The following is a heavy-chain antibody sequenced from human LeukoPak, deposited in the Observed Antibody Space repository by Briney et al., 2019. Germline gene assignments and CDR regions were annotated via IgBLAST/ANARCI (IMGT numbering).Heavy chain of an antibody. V-gene: IGHV1-69*05. Sequence: SVKVSCKASGGTFSSYAICWVRQAPGQGLEWMGRIIPIFGTANYAQKFQGRVTITTDESTSTAYMELSSLRSEDTAVYYCARDRLDSSGYDYWGQGTLVTVSS. CDR1: GGTFSSYA. D-gene: IGHD3-22*01. CDR3: ARDRLDSSGYDY. CDR2: IIPIFGTA. J-gene: IGHJ4*02.